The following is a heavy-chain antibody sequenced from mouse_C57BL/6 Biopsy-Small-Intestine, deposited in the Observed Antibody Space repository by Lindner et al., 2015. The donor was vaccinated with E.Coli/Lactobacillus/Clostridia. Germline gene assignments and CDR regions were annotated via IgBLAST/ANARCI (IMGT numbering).Heavy chain of an antibody. CDR1: GYTFTSYG. Sequence: VQLQESGAELARPGASVKLSCKASGYTFTSYGISWVKQRTGQGLEWIGEIYPRSGNTYYNEKFKGKATLTADKSSSTAYMELRSLTSEDSAVYFCARSSLYYGSSYGFDYWGQGTTLTVSS. D-gene: IGHD1-1*01. V-gene: IGHV1-81*01. CDR2: IYPRSGNT. J-gene: IGHJ2*01. CDR3: ARSSLYYGSSYGFDY.